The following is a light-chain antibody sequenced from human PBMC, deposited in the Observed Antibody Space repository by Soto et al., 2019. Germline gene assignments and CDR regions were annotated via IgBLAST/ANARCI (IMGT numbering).Light chain of an antibody. CDR2: GAS. J-gene: IGKJ1*01. Sequence: EIVMTQSPATLSVSPGERATLSCSASQSVSSSYLAWYQQKPGQAPRLLIYGASSRATGIPDRFSGSGSGTDFTLTISRLEPEDFAVYYCQQYGSSPRTFGQGTKVDTK. CDR1: QSVSSSY. V-gene: IGKV3-20*01. CDR3: QQYGSSPRT.